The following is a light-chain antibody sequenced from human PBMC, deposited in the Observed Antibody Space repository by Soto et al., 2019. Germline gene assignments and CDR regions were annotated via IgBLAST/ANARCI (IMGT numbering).Light chain of an antibody. CDR1: SSDVGGYNY. Sequence: QSALTQPRSVSGSPGQSVTISCTGTSSDVGGYNYVSWYQQHPGKAPKIMIYDVSKRPSGVPDRFSGSKSGNTASLNLSGLQAEDEDDYYCCSYAGSYAVVFGGGTKLTVL. CDR3: CSYAGSYAVV. J-gene: IGLJ2*01. V-gene: IGLV2-11*01. CDR2: DVS.